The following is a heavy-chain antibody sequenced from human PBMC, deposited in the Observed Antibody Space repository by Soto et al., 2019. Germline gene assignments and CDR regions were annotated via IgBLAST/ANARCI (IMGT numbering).Heavy chain of an antibody. CDR3: ARERGGYCSSTSCYAYGMDV. J-gene: IGHJ6*02. D-gene: IGHD2-2*01. V-gene: IGHV4-59*01. CDR1: GGSISSYY. Sequence: SETRSLTCTVSGGSISSYYWSWIRQPPGKGLEWIGYIYYSGSTNYNPSLKSRVTISVDTSKNQFSLKLSSVTAADTAVYYCARERGGYCSSTSCYAYGMDVWGQGTTVTVSS. CDR2: IYYSGST.